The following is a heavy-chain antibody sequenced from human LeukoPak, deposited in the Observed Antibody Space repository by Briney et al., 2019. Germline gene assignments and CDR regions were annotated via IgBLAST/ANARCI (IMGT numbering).Heavy chain of an antibody. D-gene: IGHD2-21*02. CDR1: GFTFSSYW. Sequence: GGSLRLSCAASGFTFSSYWMSWVRQAPGKGLEWVANIKQDGSEKYYVDSVEGRFTISRDNAKNSLYLQMNSLRAEDTAVYYCVRDPSAYCGGDCQDYWGQGTLVTVSS. J-gene: IGHJ4*02. V-gene: IGHV3-7*01. CDR3: VRDPSAYCGGDCQDY. CDR2: IKQDGSEK.